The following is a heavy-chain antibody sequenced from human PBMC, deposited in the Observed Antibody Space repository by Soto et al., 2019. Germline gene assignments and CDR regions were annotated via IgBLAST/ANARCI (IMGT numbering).Heavy chain of an antibody. CDR2: ISYDGSNK. Sequence: GGSLRLSCPASGFTFSSYAMHWVRHAPGKGLEWVAVISYDGSNKYYTDSVKGRFTISRHNSKNTLYLQMNSLRAEDTALYYCAREVRHSSPPDAFDIWGQGPMVTVSS. CDR1: GFTFSSYA. V-gene: IGHV3-30-3*01. J-gene: IGHJ3*02. CDR3: AREVRHSSPPDAFDI. D-gene: IGHD6-13*01.